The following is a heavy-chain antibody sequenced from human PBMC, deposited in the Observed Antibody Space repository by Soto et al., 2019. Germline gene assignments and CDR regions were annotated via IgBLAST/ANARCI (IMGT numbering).Heavy chain of an antibody. V-gene: IGHV1-8*01. CDR3: AGGPPNWGFDF. Sequence: QVQLAQSGAEVKKPGASVKVSCKASGYTFTSNDINWVRQATGQGFEWMGWMSPKSGDTGYAQKFQGRVTMTRDTSISTAYMELSSLRSEDTAVYYCAGGPPNWGFDFWGQGTLVTVPS. CDR2: MSPKSGDT. J-gene: IGHJ4*02. CDR1: GYTFTSND. D-gene: IGHD7-27*01.